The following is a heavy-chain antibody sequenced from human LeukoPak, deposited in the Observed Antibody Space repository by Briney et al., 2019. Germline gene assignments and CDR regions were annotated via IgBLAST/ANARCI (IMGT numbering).Heavy chain of an antibody. CDR3: AKGDNVDY. D-gene: IGHD3-16*01. V-gene: IGHV1-2*02. CDR1: GYTFTGYY. Sequence: GASVKVSCKASGYTFTGYYMHWVRQAPGQGLEWMGWINPNSGGTNYAQEFQGRVTMTRDTSISTAYMELSRLRSDDTAVYYCAKGDNVDYWGQGTLVTVSS. J-gene: IGHJ4*02. CDR2: INPNSGGT.